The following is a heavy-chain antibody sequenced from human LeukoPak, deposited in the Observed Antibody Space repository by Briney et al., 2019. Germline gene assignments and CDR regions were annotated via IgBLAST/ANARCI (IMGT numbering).Heavy chain of an antibody. CDR3: ARETGGSFEYFDY. Sequence: ASVKVSCKASGYTFTTCGITWVRQAPGQGLEWTGWISTSNGNTNYAPKVQGRVTMTTDTSTTTAYMELRSLRSDDTAVYYCARETGGSFEYFDYWGQGTLVTVSS. J-gene: IGHJ4*02. D-gene: IGHD7-27*01. CDR1: GYTFTTCG. V-gene: IGHV1-18*01. CDR2: ISTSNGNT.